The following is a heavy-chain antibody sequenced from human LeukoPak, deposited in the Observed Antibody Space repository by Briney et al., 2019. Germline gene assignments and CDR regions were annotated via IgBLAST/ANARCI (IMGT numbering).Heavy chain of an antibody. CDR3: ARVATETVDIVATIGS. J-gene: IGHJ4*02. CDR1: GFTFSSYS. CDR2: ISSSSSYI. V-gene: IGHV3-21*01. Sequence: GGSLRLSCAASGFTFSSYSMNWVRQAPGKGLEWVPSISSSSSYIYYADSVKGRFTISRDNAKNSLYLQMNSLRAEDTAVYYCARVATETVDIVATIGSWGQGTLVTVSS. D-gene: IGHD5-12*01.